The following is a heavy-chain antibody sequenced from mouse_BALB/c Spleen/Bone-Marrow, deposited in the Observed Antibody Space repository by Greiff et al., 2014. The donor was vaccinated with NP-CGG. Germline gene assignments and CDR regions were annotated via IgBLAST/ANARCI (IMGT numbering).Heavy chain of an antibody. J-gene: IGHJ1*01. CDR2: INPSSGYT. V-gene: IGHV1-4*01. CDR3: ARYRYDWYFDV. CDR1: GYTFTSYT. Sequence: VHLVESGAELARPGASVKMSCKASGYTFTSYTMHWVKQRPGQGLEWIGYINPSSGYTNYNQKFMDKATLTADKSSSTAYMQLSSLTSEDSAVYYCARYRYDWYFDVWGAGTTVTVSS. D-gene: IGHD2-14*01.